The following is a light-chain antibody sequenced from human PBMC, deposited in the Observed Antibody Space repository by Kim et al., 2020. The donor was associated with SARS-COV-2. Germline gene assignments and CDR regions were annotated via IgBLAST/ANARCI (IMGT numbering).Light chain of an antibody. J-gene: IGKJ2*01. CDR1: QNVSHH. CDR3: EQYNYWYT. V-gene: IGKV3-15*01. CDR2: DIT. Sequence: EIVMTQSPVTLSLSPGERATLSCRASQNVSHHLAWYQHKPGQAPRLLIYDITIRAAGVPARFSGSGSETEFTLTISSLQSEDFAIYYCEQYNYWYTFGQGTKLEI.